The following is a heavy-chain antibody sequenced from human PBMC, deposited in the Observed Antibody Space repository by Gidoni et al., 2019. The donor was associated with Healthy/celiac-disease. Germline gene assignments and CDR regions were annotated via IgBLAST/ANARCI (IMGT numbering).Heavy chain of an antibody. CDR2: IWYDGSKK. CDR3: ARGPEEGTGGGAFDI. V-gene: IGHV3-33*01. Sequence: QVQLVESGGGVVQPGRSLRLSCAASGLPFSSYGMHWVRQAPGKGLEWVAVIWYDGSKKFYADPVKGRFTISRDNSKNTLYVQMNSLRAEDTAVYYCARGPEEGTGGGAFDIWGQGTMVTVSS. CDR1: GLPFSSYG. J-gene: IGHJ3*02. D-gene: IGHD3-16*01.